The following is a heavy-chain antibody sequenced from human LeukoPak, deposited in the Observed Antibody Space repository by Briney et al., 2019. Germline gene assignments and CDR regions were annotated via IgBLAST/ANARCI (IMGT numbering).Heavy chain of an antibody. D-gene: IGHD3-16*02. CDR2: IYPDDSET. V-gene: IGHV5-51*01. CDR3: ARRIAERYRTTNYYGLDV. CDR1: GYTLSTYW. Sequence: GESLKISCKASGYTLSTYWIVWARQMPGKGLEWMGVIYPDDSETRYSPSLRGQVTISVDKSISTAYLQWNSLRASDTAIYYCARRIAERYRTTNYYGLDVWGQGTTVTVSS. J-gene: IGHJ6*02.